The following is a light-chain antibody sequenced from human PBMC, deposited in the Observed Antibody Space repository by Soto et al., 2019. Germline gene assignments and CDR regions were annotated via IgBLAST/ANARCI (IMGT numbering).Light chain of an antibody. CDR3: QQLFDSPIT. Sequence: DIQLTQSPSFLSPSIGESVTITFRASQVISTSLAWYQVKPGKAPKLLIYAASTLESGVPSRFSATVSGTEVSLTITSLHPEDFATYYCQQLFDSPITFGQGTRLAIK. V-gene: IGKV1-9*01. J-gene: IGKJ5*01. CDR2: AAS. CDR1: QVISTS.